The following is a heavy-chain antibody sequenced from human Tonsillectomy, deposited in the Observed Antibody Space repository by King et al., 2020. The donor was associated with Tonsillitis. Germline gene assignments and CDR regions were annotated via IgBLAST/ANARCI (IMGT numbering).Heavy chain of an antibody. D-gene: IGHD3-22*01. J-gene: IGHJ5*01. CDR1: GFSLSTSGMC. CDR3: ARTEIYYYDSSRYDS. Sequence: VTLKESGPALVKPPQTLTLTCTFSGFSLSTSGMCVSWIRQPPGKALEWLARIDWDDDKYYSTSLKTRLTISKDTSKNQVVLTMTNMDPVDTATYYCARTEIYYYDSSRYDSWGQGTLVTVSS. CDR2: IDWDDDK. V-gene: IGHV2-70*11.